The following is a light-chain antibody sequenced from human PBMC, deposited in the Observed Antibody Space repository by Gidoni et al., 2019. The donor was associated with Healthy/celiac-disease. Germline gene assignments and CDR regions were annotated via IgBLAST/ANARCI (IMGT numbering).Light chain of an antibody. Sequence: SYELTQPPSVSVSPGQTARITCSGAALPKQYAYWYQQKPGQAPVLVIYKDSERHSGIPERFSGSSSGTTVTLTISGVQAEDEADYYCQSADSSGTDVVFGGGTKLTVL. J-gene: IGLJ2*01. CDR3: QSADSSGTDVV. CDR1: ALPKQY. V-gene: IGLV3-25*03. CDR2: KDS.